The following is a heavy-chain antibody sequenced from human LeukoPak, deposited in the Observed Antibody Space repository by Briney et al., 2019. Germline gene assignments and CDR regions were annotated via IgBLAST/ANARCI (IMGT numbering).Heavy chain of an antibody. D-gene: IGHD2-15*01. V-gene: IGHV1-8*01. Sequence: AASVKVSCKASGYTFTSYDINWVRQATGQGLEWMGWMNPNSGNTGYAQKFQGRVTMTRNTSISTAYMELSSLRSEDTAVYYCARDGFARLLGYCSGGSCYLQHYYYYYMDVWGKGTTVTVSS. CDR2: MNPNSGNT. CDR1: GYTFTSYD. CDR3: ARDGFARLLGYCSGGSCYLQHYYYYYMDV. J-gene: IGHJ6*03.